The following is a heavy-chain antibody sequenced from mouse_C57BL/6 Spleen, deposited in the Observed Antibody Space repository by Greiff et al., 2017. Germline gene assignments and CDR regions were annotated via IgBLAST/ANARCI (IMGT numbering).Heavy chain of an antibody. D-gene: IGHD2-5*01. CDR3: ARDYSNDY. Sequence: EVQLQQSGPELVKPGASVKISCKASGYTFTDYYMNWVKQSHGKSLEWIGDINPNNGGTSYNQKFKGKATLTVDKSSSTAYMELRSLTSEDSAVYYCARDYSNDYWGQGTTLTVSS. CDR2: INPNNGGT. J-gene: IGHJ2*01. CDR1: GYTFTDYY. V-gene: IGHV1-26*01.